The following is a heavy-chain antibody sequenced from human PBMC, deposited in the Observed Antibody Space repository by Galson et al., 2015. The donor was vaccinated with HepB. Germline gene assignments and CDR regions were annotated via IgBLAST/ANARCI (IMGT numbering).Heavy chain of an antibody. V-gene: IGHV1-24*01. Sequence: SVKVSCKVSGTTLAELPIHWVRQSPEKGLEWMGGFDPEDGETIYPQRLQGRVKVTEDISTGTTYLELSRLRSEDTAVYYCAADITDILTAYYMTKAFDIWGQGTTVIVSS. CDR2: FDPEDGET. CDR3: AADITDILTAYYMTKAFDI. J-gene: IGHJ3*02. D-gene: IGHD3-9*01. CDR1: GTTLAELP.